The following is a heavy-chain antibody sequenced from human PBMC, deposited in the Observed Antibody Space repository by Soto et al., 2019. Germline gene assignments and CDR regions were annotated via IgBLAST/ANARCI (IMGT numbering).Heavy chain of an antibody. J-gene: IGHJ6*02. CDR2: SSSSSSYI. CDR3: ARDTGALPYYYDSSGGYYGMDV. CDR1: GFTLSSYS. V-gene: IGHV3-21*01. Sequence: EVQLVESGGGLVKPGGSLRLSCAASGFTLSSYSMNWVRQAPGKGLEWVSSSSSSSSYIYYADSVKGRFTISRDNAKNSRYLQMHSLRAADTAVYYCARDTGALPYYYDSSGGYYGMDVWGQGTTVTVSS. D-gene: IGHD3-22*01.